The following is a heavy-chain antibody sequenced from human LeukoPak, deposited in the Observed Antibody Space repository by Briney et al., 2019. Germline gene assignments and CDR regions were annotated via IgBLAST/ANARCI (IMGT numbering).Heavy chain of an antibody. CDR2: INHSGST. J-gene: IGHJ4*02. CDR3: ARLPTPDTGLDY. Sequence: PSETLSLTCTVSGGSISRGDYYWSWIRQPPGKGLEWIGEINHSGSTNYNPSLKSRVTISVDTSKNQFSLKLSSVTAADTAVYYCARLPTPDTGLDYWGQGTLVTVSS. V-gene: IGHV4-34*01. CDR1: GGSISRGDYY. D-gene: IGHD1-14*01.